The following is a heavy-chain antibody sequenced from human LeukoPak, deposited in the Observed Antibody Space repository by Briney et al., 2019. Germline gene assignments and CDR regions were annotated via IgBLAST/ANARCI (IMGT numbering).Heavy chain of an antibody. D-gene: IGHD3-22*01. Sequence: ASVKVSCKASGYTFTGYYMHWVRQAPGQGLEWMGWINPNSGGTNYAQKFQGRVTMTRDTSISTGYMELSRLRSDDTAVYYCATGRLDSSGYYVLNYWGQGTLVTVSS. CDR3: ATGRLDSSGYYVLNY. CDR1: GYTFTGYY. J-gene: IGHJ4*02. CDR2: INPNSGGT. V-gene: IGHV1-2*02.